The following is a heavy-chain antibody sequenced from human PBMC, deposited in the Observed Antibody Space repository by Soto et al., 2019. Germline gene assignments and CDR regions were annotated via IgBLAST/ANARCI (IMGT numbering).Heavy chain of an antibody. CDR3: AKDRTDYDYIWGSYRFPYYFDY. CDR1: GFTFSSYA. J-gene: IGHJ4*02. V-gene: IGHV3-23*01. CDR2: ISGSGGST. Sequence: GGSLRLSCAASGFTFSSYAMSWVRQAPGKGLEWVSAISGSGGSTYYADSVKGRFTISRDNSKNTLYLQMNSLRAEATAVYYCAKDRTDYDYIWGSYRFPYYFDYWGQGTLVTVSS. D-gene: IGHD3-16*02.